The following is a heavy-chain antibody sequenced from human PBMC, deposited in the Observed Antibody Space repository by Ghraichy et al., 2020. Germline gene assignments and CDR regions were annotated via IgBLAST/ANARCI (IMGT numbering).Heavy chain of an antibody. CDR1: GGSMSNSYYY. CDR3: ASLIAASDHWYFHL. Sequence: SETLSLTCTVSGGSMSNSYYYWGWIRQPPGKGLEWIGNIFYSGTTYYNPSLRGRVAVSVDTSKNQFSLKLSSVTAADTAVYYCASLIAASDHWYFHLWGRGTLVTVSS. CDR2: IFYSGTT. V-gene: IGHV4-39*07. D-gene: IGHD6-6*01. J-gene: IGHJ2*01.